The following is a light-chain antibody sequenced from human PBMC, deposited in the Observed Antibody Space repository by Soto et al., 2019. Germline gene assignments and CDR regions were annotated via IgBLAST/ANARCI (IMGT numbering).Light chain of an antibody. V-gene: IGKV1-5*01. CDR2: DAS. CDR1: QRISSW. J-gene: IGKJ1*01. CDR3: QQYSVYWP. Sequence: QITQSPAAVSASLPDRVTINSRASQRISSWLPWYQQKPGKAPKLLIYDASSWAGGVPSRFTGSGSGTEFTLTINSLQPDDFATYYCQQYSVYWPFGQGTKVDI.